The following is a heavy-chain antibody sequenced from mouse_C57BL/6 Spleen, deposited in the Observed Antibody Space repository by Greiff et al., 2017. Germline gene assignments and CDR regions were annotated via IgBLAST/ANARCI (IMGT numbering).Heavy chain of an antibody. CDR2: INSDGSST. V-gene: IGHV5-16*01. Sequence: EVKLLESEGGLVQPGSSMKLSCTASGFTFSDYYMAWVRQVPEKGLEWVANINSDGSSTYYLDSLKSRFIISRDNAKTILYLQMSSLKSEDTATYYCARDDDYHGGFAYWGQGTLVTVSA. J-gene: IGHJ3*01. D-gene: IGHD2-4*01. CDR3: ARDDDYHGGFAY. CDR1: GFTFSDYY.